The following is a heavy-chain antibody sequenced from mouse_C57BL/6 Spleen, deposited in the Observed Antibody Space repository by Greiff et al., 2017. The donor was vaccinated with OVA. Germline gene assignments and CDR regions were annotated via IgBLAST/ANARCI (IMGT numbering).Heavy chain of an antibody. Sequence: EVKVVESGEGLVKPGGSLKLSCAASGFTFSSYAMSWVRQTPEKRLEWVAYISSGGDYIYYADTVKGRFTISRDNARNTLYLQMSSLKSEDTAMYYCTREPDYYGSSYVHFAYWGQGTLVTVSA. CDR3: TREPDYYGSSYVHFAY. CDR1: GFTFSSYA. D-gene: IGHD1-1*01. J-gene: IGHJ3*01. CDR2: ISSGGDYI. V-gene: IGHV5-9-1*02.